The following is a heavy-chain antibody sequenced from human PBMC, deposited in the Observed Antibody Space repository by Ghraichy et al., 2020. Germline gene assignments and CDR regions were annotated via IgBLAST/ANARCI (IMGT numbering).Heavy chain of an antibody. Sequence: GESLNISCAASGFTFSSYSMNWVRQAPGKGLEWVSSISSSSSYIYYADSVKGRFTISRDNAKNSLYLQMNSLRAEDTAVYYCARDIVGATAWGDYWGQGTLVTVSS. CDR3: ARDIVGATAWGDY. D-gene: IGHD1-26*01. V-gene: IGHV3-21*01. CDR2: ISSSSSYI. J-gene: IGHJ4*02. CDR1: GFTFSSYS.